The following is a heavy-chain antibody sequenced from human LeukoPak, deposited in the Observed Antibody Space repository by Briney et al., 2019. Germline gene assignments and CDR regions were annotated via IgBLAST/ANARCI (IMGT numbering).Heavy chain of an antibody. D-gene: IGHD6-19*01. CDR2: INHSGST. J-gene: IGHJ4*02. Sequence: SETLSLTCAVYGGSFSGYYWSWIRQPPGKGLEWIGEINHSGSTNYNPSLKSRVTISVDTSKNQFSLKVSSVSAADTAVYYCAGELAVAGKTIFDSWGQGTLVTVSS. V-gene: IGHV4-34*01. CDR1: GGSFSGYY. CDR3: AGELAVAGKTIFDS.